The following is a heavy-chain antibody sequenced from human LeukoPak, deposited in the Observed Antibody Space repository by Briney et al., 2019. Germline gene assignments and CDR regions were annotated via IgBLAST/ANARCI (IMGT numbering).Heavy chain of an antibody. Sequence: GGSLRLSCAASGFTFSSYAMSWVRQAPGKGLEWVSAISGSGGSTYYADSVKGRFTISRDNAKNSLYLQMNSLRAEDTAVYYCARDGPSRYCSGGSCAVDYWGQGTLVTVSS. CDR3: ARDGPSRYCSGGSCAVDY. V-gene: IGHV3-23*01. J-gene: IGHJ4*02. CDR1: GFTFSSYA. CDR2: ISGSGGST. D-gene: IGHD2-15*01.